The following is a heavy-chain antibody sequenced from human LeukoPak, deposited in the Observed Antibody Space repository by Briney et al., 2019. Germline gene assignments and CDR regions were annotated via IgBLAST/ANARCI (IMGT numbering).Heavy chain of an antibody. D-gene: IGHD6-13*01. CDR1: GFTFSSYA. Sequence: GGSLRLSCAASGFTFSSYAMGWVRQAPGKGLEWVSAISGSGGSTYYADSVKGRFTISRDNSKNTLYLQMNSLRAEDTAVYYCAKDPKIKGIDWYCSSWYAVSDYFDYWGQGTLVTVSS. CDR3: AKDPKIKGIDWYCSSWYAVSDYFDY. CDR2: ISGSGGST. J-gene: IGHJ4*02. V-gene: IGHV3-23*01.